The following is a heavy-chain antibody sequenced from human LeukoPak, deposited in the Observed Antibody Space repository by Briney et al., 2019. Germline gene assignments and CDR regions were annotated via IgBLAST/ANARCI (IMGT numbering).Heavy chain of an antibody. CDR1: GDSVSSNSAA. CDR3: VRGGGGYCSSSSCYFDS. J-gene: IGHJ4*02. Sequence: SQTLSLTCVISGDSVSSNSAAWNWIRQSPSRGLEWLGRTYYRSKWYNDYALSVKSRITINPDTSKNQFSLQLNSVTPEDTAVYYCVRGGGGYCSSSSCYFDSWGQGALVTVSS. CDR2: TYYRSKWYN. V-gene: IGHV6-1*01. D-gene: IGHD2-2*01.